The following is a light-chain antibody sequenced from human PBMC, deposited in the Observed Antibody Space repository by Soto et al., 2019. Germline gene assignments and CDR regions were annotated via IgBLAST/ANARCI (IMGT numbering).Light chain of an antibody. CDR3: QQYYNPPWT. CDR2: WAS. CDR1: QRLLYRSNNKNY. Sequence: DTVMSQSPASLGVSLGGRATINCKSSQRLLYRSNNKNYLAWYQHKAGQPPKLLIYWASTRDSGVPDRFSGSGSGTDFTLTINNVQAEDVAVYYCQQYYNPPWTFGQGTKVEI. V-gene: IGKV4-1*01. J-gene: IGKJ1*01.